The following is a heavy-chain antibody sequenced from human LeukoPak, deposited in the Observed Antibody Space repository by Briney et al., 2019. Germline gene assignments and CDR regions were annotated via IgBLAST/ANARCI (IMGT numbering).Heavy chain of an antibody. Sequence: GASVKVSCKASGYTFTGYYMHWVRQAPGQGLEWMGWINPNSGGTNYAQKFQGRVTMTRDTSISTAYMELSRLRSDDTAVYYCARRHCSGGSCYSAGYYFDYWGQGTLVTVSS. D-gene: IGHD2-15*01. CDR1: GYTFTGYY. CDR2: INPNSGGT. V-gene: IGHV1-2*02. J-gene: IGHJ4*02. CDR3: ARRHCSGGSCYSAGYYFDY.